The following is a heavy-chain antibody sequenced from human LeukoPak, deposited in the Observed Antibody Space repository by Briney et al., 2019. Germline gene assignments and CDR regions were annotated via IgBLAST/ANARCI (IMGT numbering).Heavy chain of an antibody. CDR3: ARGYITMVRGVLDV. CDR1: GGSISSYY. Sequence: SETLSLTCTVSGGSISSYYWSWIRQPPGKGLEWIGYIYYSGSTNYNPSLKSRVTISVDTSKNQFSLKLSSVTAADTAVYYCARGYITMVRGVLDVWGQGTMVTVSS. J-gene: IGHJ3*01. V-gene: IGHV4-59*12. D-gene: IGHD3-10*01. CDR2: IYYSGST.